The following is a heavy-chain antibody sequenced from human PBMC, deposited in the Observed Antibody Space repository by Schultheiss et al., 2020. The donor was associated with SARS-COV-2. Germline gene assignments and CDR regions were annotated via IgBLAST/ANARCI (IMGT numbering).Heavy chain of an antibody. Sequence: SCAASGFTVSSNYMSWVRQAPGKGLVWVSRINSDGSASSYADSVKGRFTVSRDNAGNTLYLQMNNLRVEDTAIYYCARARAEQHLPFSWGPIPHPTTWFDPWGQGTLVTVSS. J-gene: IGHJ5*02. CDR2: INSDGSAS. D-gene: IGHD6-13*01. CDR1: GFTVSSNY. CDR3: ARARAEQHLPFSWGPIPHPTTWFDP. V-gene: IGHV3-74*01.